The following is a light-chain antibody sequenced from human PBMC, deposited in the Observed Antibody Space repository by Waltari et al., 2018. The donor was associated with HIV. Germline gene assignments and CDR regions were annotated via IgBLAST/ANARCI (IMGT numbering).Light chain of an antibody. CDR3: SSYTTSRTVV. CDR2: DVT. J-gene: IGLJ2*01. CDR1: SSDVGCYNY. V-gene: IGLV2-14*03. Sequence: QSALTQPASVSGSPGQPITISCTGTSSDVGCYNYVSWYQQHPGKAPKLMVYDVTNRPSGVSNRFSGSKSGNTAFLTISGLQAEDEADYYCSSYTTSRTVVFGGGTKLTVL.